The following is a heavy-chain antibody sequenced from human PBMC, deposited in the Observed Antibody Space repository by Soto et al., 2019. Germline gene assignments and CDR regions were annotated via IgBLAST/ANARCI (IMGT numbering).Heavy chain of an antibody. CDR3: ARDKGMIDEPTDAFDI. Sequence: SVKVSCKASGGTFSSYAISWVRQAPGQGLEWMGGVIPIFGTANYAQKFQGRVTITADESTSTAYMELSSLRSEDTAVYYCARDKGMIDEPTDAFDIWGQGTMVTVSS. J-gene: IGHJ3*02. CDR2: VIPIFGTA. CDR1: GGTFSSYA. D-gene: IGHD3-22*01. V-gene: IGHV1-69*13.